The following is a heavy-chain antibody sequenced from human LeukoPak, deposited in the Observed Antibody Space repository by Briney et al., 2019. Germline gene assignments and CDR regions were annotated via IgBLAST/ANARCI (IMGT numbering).Heavy chain of an antibody. CDR3: AIDRGYYYMDV. CDR2: IYTSGST. Sequence: SETLSLTCTVSGGSIGSYYWSWIRQPAGKGLEWIGRIYTSGSTNYNPSLKSRVTISVDTSKNQCSLKLSSVTAADTAVYYCAIDRGYYYMDVWGKGTTVTVSS. V-gene: IGHV4-4*07. CDR1: GGSIGSYY. J-gene: IGHJ6*03.